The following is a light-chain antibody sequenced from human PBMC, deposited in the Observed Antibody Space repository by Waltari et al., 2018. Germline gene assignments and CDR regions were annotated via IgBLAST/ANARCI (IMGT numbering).Light chain of an antibody. J-gene: IGKJ4*01. CDR1: QSISSY. V-gene: IGKV3-11*01. Sequence: IVLTQSPATLSLSPGERATLSCRASQSISSYLAWYQQKPGQAPRLLIYDASNRATVIPARFSGSGSGPDFTLTISSLEPEDFAVYYCQQRSIWPLTFGGGTKVEIK. CDR3: QQRSIWPLT. CDR2: DAS.